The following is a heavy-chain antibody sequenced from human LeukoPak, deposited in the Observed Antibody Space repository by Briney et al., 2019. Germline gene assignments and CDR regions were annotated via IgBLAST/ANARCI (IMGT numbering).Heavy chain of an antibody. CDR1: GFTFSSYW. Sequence: PGGSLRLSCAASGFTFSSYWMSWVRQAPGKGLEWVSVISGSGGNTYYADSVKGRFTISRDNSKNTLYLQMNSLRAEDTAVYYCAKCLLGYCTGSSCPDYWGQGTLVTVSS. D-gene: IGHD2-15*01. J-gene: IGHJ4*02. V-gene: IGHV3-23*01. CDR3: AKCLLGYCTGSSCPDY. CDR2: ISGSGGNT.